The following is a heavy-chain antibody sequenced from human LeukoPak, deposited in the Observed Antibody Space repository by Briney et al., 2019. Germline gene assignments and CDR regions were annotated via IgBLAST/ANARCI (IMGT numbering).Heavy chain of an antibody. CDR2: INTDATIT. Sequence: GGSLRLSCAASVYSFSIYWIHWVRQAPGKGLVWVSRINTDATITTYADSVKGRFTSSRYNAKNILYLQMNSLRVEDTAVYYCARDFSGYDVYWGQGTLVTVSS. V-gene: IGHV3-74*01. J-gene: IGHJ4*02. CDR3: ARDFSGYDVY. D-gene: IGHD3-22*01. CDR1: VYSFSIYW.